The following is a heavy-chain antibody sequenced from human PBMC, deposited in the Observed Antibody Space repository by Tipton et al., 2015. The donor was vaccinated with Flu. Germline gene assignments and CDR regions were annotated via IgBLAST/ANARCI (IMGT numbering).Heavy chain of an antibody. CDR2: VYYSGTT. V-gene: IGHV4-38-2*01. Sequence: TLSLTCAVSGYSISRGYYWGWIRQPPGKGLEWVGSVYYSGTTYYNPSLKSRVTISVDTSKNQFSLKVSSVTAAATAVYYCARVLVVAATPFDYWGQGILVIVSS. CDR1: GYSISRGYY. J-gene: IGHJ4*02. D-gene: IGHD2-15*01. CDR3: ARVLVVAATPFDY.